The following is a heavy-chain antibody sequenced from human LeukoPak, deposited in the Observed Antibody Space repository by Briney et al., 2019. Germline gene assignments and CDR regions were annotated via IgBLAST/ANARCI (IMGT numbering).Heavy chain of an antibody. CDR1: GFTFSSYA. V-gene: IGHV3-30*04. J-gene: IGHJ4*02. CDR3: ARDRGGYSYGNEIDY. D-gene: IGHD5-18*01. Sequence: PGRSLRLSCAASGFTFSSYAMHWVRQAPGKGLEWVAVISYDGSNKYYADSVKGRFTISRDNSKNTLYLQMNSLRAEDTAVYYCARDRGGYSYGNEIDYWGQGTLVTVSS. CDR2: ISYDGSNK.